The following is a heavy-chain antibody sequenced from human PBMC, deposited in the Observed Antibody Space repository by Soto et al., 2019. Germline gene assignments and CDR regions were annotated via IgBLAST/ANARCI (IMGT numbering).Heavy chain of an antibody. J-gene: IGHJ4*02. CDR3: ASWRSYSGSYCFDY. Sequence: SVKVSCEASGGTFNTYTINWLRQAPGRGLEWVGQVVPMYDSVNYAETFQGRVTIAVDKSTNTAYMELTSLRSQDTALYFCASWRSYSGSYCFDYWGQGTLVTVSS. V-gene: IGHV1-69*06. D-gene: IGHD1-26*01. CDR2: VVPMYDSV. CDR1: GGTFNTYT.